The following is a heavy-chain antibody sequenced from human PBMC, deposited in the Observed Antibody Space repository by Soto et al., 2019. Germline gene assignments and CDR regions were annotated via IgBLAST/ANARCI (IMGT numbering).Heavy chain of an antibody. CDR1: GGAVSSNYY. V-gene: IGHV4-39*01. CDR3: AGTGNTGYYFYYMDV. CDR2: MYYSGSG. D-gene: IGHD1-7*01. J-gene: IGHJ6*03. Sequence: QLQLQESGPGLVKPSETLSLTCSVSGGAVSSNYYWVWIRQPPGKGLEWIGSMYYSGSGYYNPSLKSRVTISVDTSKNQFSLRLSSVTAADTAMYFCAGTGNTGYYFYYMDVWGRGTTVTVSS.